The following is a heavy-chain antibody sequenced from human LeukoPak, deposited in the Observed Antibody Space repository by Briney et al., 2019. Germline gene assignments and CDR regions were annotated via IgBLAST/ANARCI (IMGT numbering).Heavy chain of an antibody. D-gene: IGHD4-23*01. V-gene: IGHV4-59*08. CDR1: GGSISSYY. J-gene: IGHJ6*02. Sequence: SETLSLTCTVSGGSISSYYWSWIRRPPGKGLEWIGYIYYSGSTNYNPSLKSRVTISVDTSKNQFSPKLSSVTAADTAVYYCARTKDYKAKAVVPYYYYGMDVWGQGTTVTVSS. CDR2: IYYSGST. CDR3: ARTKDYKAKAVVPYYYYGMDV.